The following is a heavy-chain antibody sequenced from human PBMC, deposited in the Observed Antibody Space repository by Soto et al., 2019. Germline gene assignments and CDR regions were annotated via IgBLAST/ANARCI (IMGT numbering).Heavy chain of an antibody. J-gene: IGHJ6*04. Sequence: SETMSLTCTVSGGSISSYYWSWIRQPPGKGLEWIGYIYYSGSTNYNPSLKSRVTISVDTSKNQFSLKLSSVTAADTAVYYCAREQLYYECWSGYSVGYYYGMDGCGKGTTVTVAS. CDR1: GGSISSYY. D-gene: IGHD3-3*01. V-gene: IGHV4-59*01. CDR3: AREQLYYECWSGYSVGYYYGMDG. CDR2: IYYSGST.